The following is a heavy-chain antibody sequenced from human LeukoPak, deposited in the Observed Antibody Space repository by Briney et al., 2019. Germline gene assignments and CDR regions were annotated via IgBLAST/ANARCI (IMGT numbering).Heavy chain of an antibody. CDR3: AKRPSDYGDYVSYFDY. D-gene: IGHD4-17*01. CDR1: GFSFISYG. V-gene: IGHV3-30*18. CDR2: ISDDGRSK. Sequence: GSLRLSCAASGFSFISYGMHWVRQAPGKGLEWVGVISDDGRSKDYADSVKGRFTISRDNSKDTLYLQMNSLRAEDTAVYYCAKRPSDYGDYVSYFDYWGRGTLVTVSS. J-gene: IGHJ4*02.